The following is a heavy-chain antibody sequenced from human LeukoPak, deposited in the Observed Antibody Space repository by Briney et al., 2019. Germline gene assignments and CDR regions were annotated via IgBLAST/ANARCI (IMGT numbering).Heavy chain of an antibody. CDR1: DFIFTKYW. V-gene: IGHV3-7*03. J-gene: IGHJ4*02. CDR2: IREDGNKD. CDR3: ATNYDILTGYHDY. Sequence: PGGSLRLSCLGSDFIFTKYWMTWVRQAPGKGLEWVANIREDGNKDNYIDSVRSRFTISRDNAKNSLYLQMNSLRAEDTAVYYCATNYDILTGYHDYWGQGTLVTVSS. D-gene: IGHD3-9*01.